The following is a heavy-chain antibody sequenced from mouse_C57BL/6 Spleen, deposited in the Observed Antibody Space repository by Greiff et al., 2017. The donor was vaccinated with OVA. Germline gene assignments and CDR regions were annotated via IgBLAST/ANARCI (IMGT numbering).Heavy chain of an antibody. V-gene: IGHV1-82*01. CDR1: GYAFSSSW. Sequence: QVQLQQSGPELVKPGASVKISCKASGYAFSSSWMNWVKQRPGKGLEWIGRIYPGDGDTNYNGKFKGKATLTADKSSSTAYMQLSSLTSEDSAVYFCARRKDAKDYWGQGTSVTVSS. J-gene: IGHJ4*01. CDR3: ARRKDAKDY. CDR2: IYPGDGDT.